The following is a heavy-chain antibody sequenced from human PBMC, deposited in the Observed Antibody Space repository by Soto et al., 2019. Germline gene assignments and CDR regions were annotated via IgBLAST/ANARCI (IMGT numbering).Heavy chain of an antibody. J-gene: IGHJ4*02. CDR3: ARHYDFWSGFSYYFNN. CDR1: GFSFTSYW. D-gene: IGHD3-3*01. CDR2: IDPSDSYT. V-gene: IGHV5-10-1*01. Sequence: GESLKISCKGSGFSFTSYWITWVRQMPGKGLEWMGRIDPSDSYTNYSPSFQGHVTISADKSISTAYLQWSSLKASDTAMYYCARHYDFWSGFSYYFNNWGRGTQVTVSS.